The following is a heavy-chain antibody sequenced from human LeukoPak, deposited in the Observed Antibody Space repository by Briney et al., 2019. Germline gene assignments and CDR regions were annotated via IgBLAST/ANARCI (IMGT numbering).Heavy chain of an antibody. J-gene: IGHJ3*02. CDR1: GYTFTSYD. V-gene: IGHV1-8*01. CDR3: ARDGRYDDAFDI. CDR2: MNPNSGNT. D-gene: IGHD2-2*01. Sequence: ASAKVSCKASGYTFTSYDINWVRQATGQGLEWMGWMNPNSGNTGYAQKFQGRVTMTRNTSISTAYMELSSLRSEDTAVYYCARDGRYDDAFDIWGQGTMVTVSS.